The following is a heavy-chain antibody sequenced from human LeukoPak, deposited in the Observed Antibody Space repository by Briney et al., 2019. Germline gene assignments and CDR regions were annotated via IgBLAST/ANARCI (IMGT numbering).Heavy chain of an antibody. CDR1: GYTFTSYA. Sequence: ASVKVSCKASGYTFTSYALSWVRQAPGQGLEWMGWISAYNGNRNYAQKLQGRVTMTTDTSTSTAYMELRSLRSDDTAVYYCARDSSAMVPNYFDYWGQGTLVTVSS. V-gene: IGHV1-18*01. D-gene: IGHD5-18*01. CDR2: ISAYNGNR. CDR3: ARDSSAMVPNYFDY. J-gene: IGHJ4*02.